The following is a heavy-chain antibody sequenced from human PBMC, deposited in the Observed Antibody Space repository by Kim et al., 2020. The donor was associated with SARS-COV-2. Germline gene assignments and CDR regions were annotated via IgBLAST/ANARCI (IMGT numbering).Heavy chain of an antibody. CDR3: ARRTLWFGESPDAFDI. V-gene: IGHV4-39*01. D-gene: IGHD3-10*01. J-gene: IGHJ3*02. Sequence: PSLKSRVIISGDTSKNQFSLKLSSVTAADTAVYYCARRTLWFGESPDAFDIWGQGTMVIVSS.